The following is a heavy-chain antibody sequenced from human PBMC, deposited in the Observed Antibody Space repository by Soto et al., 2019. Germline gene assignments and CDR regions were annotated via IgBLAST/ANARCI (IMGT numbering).Heavy chain of an antibody. CDR1: GFTLTNEN. CDR2: ISSRSTFI. D-gene: IGHD3-22*01. V-gene: IGHV3-21*06. J-gene: IGHJ4*02. CDR3: ARDPPLYMIVVAGVYDF. Sequence: EVQLVESGGGLVKPGGSLRLSCTVLGFTLTNENMNWVRQAPGKGLEWVSSISSRSTFINYADSVKGRFTISRDNDKGLVYNQMYSLRAEDTAVYYGARDPPLYMIVVAGVYDFWGQGTLVTVSS.